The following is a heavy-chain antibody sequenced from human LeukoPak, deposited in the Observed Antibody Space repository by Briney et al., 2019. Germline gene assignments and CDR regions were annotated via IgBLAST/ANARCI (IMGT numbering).Heavy chain of an antibody. D-gene: IGHD3-3*01. CDR3: ARGDFRSGI. CDR2: INPNSGVT. J-gene: IGHJ3*02. Sequence: ASVKVSCKASGYTFTGYYMHWVRQAPGQGLEWMGWINPNSGVTNYAQKFQSRVTMTRDTSISTASMELSSLRSDDTAVYYCARGDFRSGIWGQGTMVTVSS. V-gene: IGHV1-2*02. CDR1: GYTFTGYY.